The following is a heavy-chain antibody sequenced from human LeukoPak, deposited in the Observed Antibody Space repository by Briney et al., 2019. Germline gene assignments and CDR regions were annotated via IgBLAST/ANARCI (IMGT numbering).Heavy chain of an antibody. D-gene: IGHD2-2*01. CDR3: ARGPSLDV. J-gene: IGHJ6*04. V-gene: IGHV4-38-2*01. CDR2: IYHSGST. CDR1: GYSISSGYY. Sequence: PSETLSLTCAVSGYSISSGYYWGWIRQPPGKGLEWIGSIYHSGSTNYNPSLKSRVTISVDTSKNQFSLKLSSVTAADTAVYYCARGPSLDVWGKGTTVTVSS.